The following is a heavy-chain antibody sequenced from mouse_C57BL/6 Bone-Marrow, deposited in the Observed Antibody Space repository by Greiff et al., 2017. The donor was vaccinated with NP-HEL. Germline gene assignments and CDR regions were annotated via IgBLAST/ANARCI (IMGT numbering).Heavy chain of an antibody. Sequence: QVQLQQSGAELVKPGASVKISCKASGYAFSSYWMNWVKQRSGKGLEWIGQIYPGDGDTNYNGKFKGKATLTADKSSSTAYMQLSSLTSEDSAVYFCAREAYYGSSSFAYWGQGTLVTVSA. CDR1: GYAFSSYW. CDR3: AREAYYGSSSFAY. D-gene: IGHD1-1*01. J-gene: IGHJ3*01. V-gene: IGHV1-80*01. CDR2: IYPGDGDT.